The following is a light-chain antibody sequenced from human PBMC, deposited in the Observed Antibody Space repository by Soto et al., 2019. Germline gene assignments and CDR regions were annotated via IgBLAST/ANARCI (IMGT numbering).Light chain of an antibody. CDR3: SSYTSSSTPFYV. Sequence: QSVLTQPASVSGSPGQSITISCTGTSSDVGGYNYVSWYQQHPGKAPKLMIYDVSNRPSGVSNRFSGSKSGNTASLTISWLQAEYEADYYCSSYTSSSTPFYVFGTGTKVTVL. V-gene: IGLV2-14*01. CDR1: SSDVGGYNY. CDR2: DVS. J-gene: IGLJ1*01.